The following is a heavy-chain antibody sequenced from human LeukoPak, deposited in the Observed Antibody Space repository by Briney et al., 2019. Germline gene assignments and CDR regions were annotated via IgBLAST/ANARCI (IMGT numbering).Heavy chain of an antibody. CDR2: IYHSGST. CDR1: GGSISSGGYS. CDR3: ARAKMGGDYYYMDV. J-gene: IGHJ6*03. Sequence: SETLSLTCAVSGGSISSGGYSWSWIRQPPGKGLEWIGYIYHSGSTYYNPSLKSRVTISVDRSKNQFSLKLSSVTAADTAVYFCARAKMGGDYYYMDVWGKGTTVTVSS. V-gene: IGHV4-30-2*01. D-gene: IGHD3-16*01.